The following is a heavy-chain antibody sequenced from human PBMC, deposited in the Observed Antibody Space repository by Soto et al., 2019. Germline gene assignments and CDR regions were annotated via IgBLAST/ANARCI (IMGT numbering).Heavy chain of an antibody. Sequence: SVKVSCKASGFTFTSSAVQWVRQARGQRLEWIGWIVVGSGNTNYAQKFQERVTITRDMSTSTAYMELSSLRSEDTAVYYCASGVVGYNYGKPYYYFGLDVWGQGTTVTVSS. V-gene: IGHV1-58*01. CDR2: IVVGSGNT. J-gene: IGHJ6*02. CDR1: GFTFTSSA. CDR3: ASGVVGYNYGKPYYYFGLDV. D-gene: IGHD5-18*01.